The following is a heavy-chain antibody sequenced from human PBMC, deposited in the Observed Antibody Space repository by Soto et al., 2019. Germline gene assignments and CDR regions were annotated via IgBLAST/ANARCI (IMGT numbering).Heavy chain of an antibody. V-gene: IGHV3-53*04. D-gene: IGHD3-3*01. CDR2: IYSGGST. J-gene: IGHJ6*03. CDR1: GFTVSSNY. Sequence: GSLRLSCAASGFTVSSNYMSWVRQAPGKGLEWVSVIYSGGSTYYADSVKGRFTISRHNSKNTLYLQMNSLRAEDTAVYYCASRAYDFWSNYYYYMDVWGKGTTVTVSS. CDR3: ASRAYDFWSNYYYYMDV.